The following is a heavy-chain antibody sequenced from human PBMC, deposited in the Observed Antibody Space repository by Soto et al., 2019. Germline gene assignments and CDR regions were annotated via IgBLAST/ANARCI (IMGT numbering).Heavy chain of an antibody. CDR2: ISGSGGST. V-gene: IGHV3-23*01. CDR3: AKGLITMIVVVIHDAFDI. Sequence: GGSLRLSCAASGFTFSSYAMSWVRQAPGKGLEWVSAISGSGGSTYYADSVKGRFTISRDNSKNTLYLQMNSLRAEDTAVYYCAKGLITMIVVVIHDAFDIWGQGTMVTVSS. CDR1: GFTFSSYA. J-gene: IGHJ3*02. D-gene: IGHD3-22*01.